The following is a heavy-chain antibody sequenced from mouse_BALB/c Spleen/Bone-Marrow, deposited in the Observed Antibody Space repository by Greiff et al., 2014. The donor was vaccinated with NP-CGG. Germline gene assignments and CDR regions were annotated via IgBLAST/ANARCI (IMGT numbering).Heavy chain of an antibody. CDR3: ASLYFYGSSYYTMDY. Sequence: EVKLMESGGGLVKPGGSLKLSCAASGFTFSSCAMSWVRQTPEKRLEWVASISSGGSTYYPDSVKGRFTISRDNARNILYLQMSSLRSEDTAMYYCASLYFYGSSYYTMDYWGQGTSVTVSS. J-gene: IGHJ4*01. D-gene: IGHD1-1*01. CDR2: ISSGGST. CDR1: GFTFSSCA. V-gene: IGHV5-6-5*01.